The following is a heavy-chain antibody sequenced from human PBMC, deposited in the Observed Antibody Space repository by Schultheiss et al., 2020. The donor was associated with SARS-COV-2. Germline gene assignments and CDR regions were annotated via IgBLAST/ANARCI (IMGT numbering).Heavy chain of an antibody. CDR3: TRQHSYNDY. J-gene: IGHJ4*02. CDR2: IYPGDSDT. Sequence: GGSLRLSCKGSGYSFSTYWIGWVRQMPGRGLEWMGIIYPGDSDTRYSPSFQGQVTMSADKSISTAYLQWSSLKASDTAIYYCTRQHSYNDYWGQGTLVTVSS. CDR1: GYSFSTYW. D-gene: IGHD5-18*01. V-gene: IGHV5-51*01.